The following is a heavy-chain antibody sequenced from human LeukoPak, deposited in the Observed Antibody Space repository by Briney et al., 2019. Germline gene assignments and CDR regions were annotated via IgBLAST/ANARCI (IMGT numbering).Heavy chain of an antibody. CDR1: GFTFSSYA. J-gene: IGHJ5*02. CDR2: ISSSSSYI. CDR3: ARAGLRFLEWLPLS. V-gene: IGHV3-21*01. D-gene: IGHD3-3*01. Sequence: GGSLRLSCAASGFTFSSYAMSWVRQAPGKGLEWVSSISSSSSYIYYADSVKGRFTISRDNAKNSLYLQMNSLRAEDTAVYYCARAGLRFLEWLPLSWGQGTLVTVSS.